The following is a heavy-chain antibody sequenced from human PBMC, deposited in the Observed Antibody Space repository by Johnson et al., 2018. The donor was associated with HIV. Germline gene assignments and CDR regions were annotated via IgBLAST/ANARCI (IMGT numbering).Heavy chain of an antibody. CDR2: ISYDGSNK. CDR1: GFTFSSYA. J-gene: IGHJ3*02. Sequence: QVQLVESGGGVVQPGRSLRLSCAASGFTFSSYAMHWVRQAPGKGLEWVAVISYDGSNKYYADSVKGRFTISRDNSKNTLYLQMNSLRAEDTAVYYCASLVVDTYLNAFDIWGQGTMVTVSS. CDR3: ASLVVDTYLNAFDI. V-gene: IGHV3-30*04. D-gene: IGHD2-15*01.